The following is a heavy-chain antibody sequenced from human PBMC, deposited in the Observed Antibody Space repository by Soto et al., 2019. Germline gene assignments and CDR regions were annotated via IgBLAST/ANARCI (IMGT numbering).Heavy chain of an antibody. D-gene: IGHD6-13*01. CDR1: GGSISTSNW. V-gene: IGHV4-4*02. J-gene: IGHJ4*02. CDR3: ARARATIAAAAIFDC. Sequence: QVQLQESGPGLVKPSGTLSLTCAVSGGSISTSNWWSWVRQPPGKGLEWIGEVYRTGSTNYTPSLESRLTISVDKSKSQFSLKLTSVTAADTAVYYCARARATIAAAAIFDCWGQGTLVTVSS. CDR2: VYRTGST.